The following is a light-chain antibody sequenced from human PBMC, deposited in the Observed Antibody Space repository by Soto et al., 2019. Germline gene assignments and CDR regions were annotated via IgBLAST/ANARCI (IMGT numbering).Light chain of an antibody. J-gene: IGKJ1*01. Sequence: IQMTQSTSTLSAYVGDRVTITCRASQTFSTSLAWYQQKPGQAPKLLIYKASSLESGVPSRFSGSGSGTEFTLTISSLQPDDFATYYCQQYSSYPWTFGQGTKVEIK. V-gene: IGKV1-5*03. CDR1: QTFSTS. CDR2: KAS. CDR3: QQYSSYPWT.